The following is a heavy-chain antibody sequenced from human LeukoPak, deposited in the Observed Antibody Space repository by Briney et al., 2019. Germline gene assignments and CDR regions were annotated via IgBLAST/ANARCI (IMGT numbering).Heavy chain of an antibody. D-gene: IGHD3-10*01. CDR1: GFTFSDYD. CDR3: ARVAGQSYHFDY. V-gene: IGHV3-21*01. CDR2: ISGRSSHT. J-gene: IGHJ4*02. Sequence: GGSLRLSCSASGFTFSDYDMNWIRQAPGKGLEWISAISGRSSHTYYADSVKGRLTISRDNAKNSLYLHMNSLRAEDTAVYYCARVAGQSYHFDYWGQGTLVTVSS.